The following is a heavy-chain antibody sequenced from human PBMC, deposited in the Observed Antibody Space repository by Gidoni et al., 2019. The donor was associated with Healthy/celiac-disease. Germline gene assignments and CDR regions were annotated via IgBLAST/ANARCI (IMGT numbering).Heavy chain of an antibody. D-gene: IGHD3-3*01. Sequence: QVQLQQWGAGLLKPSETLSLTCAVYGGSFSGYYWSWIRQPPGKGLEWSGEINHSGSTNYNPSLKSLVTISVDTSKNQFSLKLSSVTAADTAVYYCARDPPHDFWSGSYYYYYGMDVWGQGTTVTVSS. CDR2: INHSGST. CDR1: GGSFSGYY. V-gene: IGHV4-34*01. J-gene: IGHJ6*02. CDR3: ARDPPHDFWSGSYYYYYGMDV.